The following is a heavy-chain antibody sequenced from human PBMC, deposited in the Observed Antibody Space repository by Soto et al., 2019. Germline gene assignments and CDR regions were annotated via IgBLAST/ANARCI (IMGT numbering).Heavy chain of an antibody. D-gene: IGHD3-10*01. V-gene: IGHV5-51*01. Sequence: GESLKISCKGSGYSFTSYWIGWVRQMPGKGLEWMGIIYPGDSDTRYSPSFQGQVTISADKSISTAYLQWSSLKASDTAMYYCARPLDGSSPSDAFDIWGQGTMVTVSS. CDR1: GYSFTSYW. CDR2: IYPGDSDT. J-gene: IGHJ3*02. CDR3: ARPLDGSSPSDAFDI.